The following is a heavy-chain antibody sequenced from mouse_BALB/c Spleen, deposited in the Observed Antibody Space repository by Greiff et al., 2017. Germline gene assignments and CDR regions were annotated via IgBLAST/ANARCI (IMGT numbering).Heavy chain of an antibody. D-gene: IGHD2-14*01. V-gene: IGHV7-3*02. J-gene: IGHJ1*01. Sequence: EVKLVESGGGLVQPGGSLRLSCATSGFTFTDYYMSWVRQPPGKALEWLGFIRNKANGYTTEYSASVKGRFTISRDNSQSILYLQMNTLRAEDSATYYCARDTWYDVFWYFDVWGAGTTVTVSS. CDR2: IRNKANGYTT. CDR3: ARDTWYDVFWYFDV. CDR1: GFTFTDYY.